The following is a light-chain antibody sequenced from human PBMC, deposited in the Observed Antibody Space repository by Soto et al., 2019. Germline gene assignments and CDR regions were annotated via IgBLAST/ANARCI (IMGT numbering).Light chain of an antibody. Sequence: DIQMTQSPSTLSASVGDSVNFTCRASETTSNWLAWYQQKPGKAPKLLIYKASTLEKGVTSRFRGSGSGTDFTLTITPLQPDDFATYFCQQSNSYPLTFGGGTKVEI. V-gene: IGKV1-5*03. CDR3: QQSNSYPLT. CDR1: ETTSNW. J-gene: IGKJ4*01. CDR2: KAS.